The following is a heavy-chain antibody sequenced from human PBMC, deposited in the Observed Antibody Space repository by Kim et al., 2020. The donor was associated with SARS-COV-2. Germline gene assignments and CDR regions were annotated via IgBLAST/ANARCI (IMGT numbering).Heavy chain of an antibody. CDR3: ARAWDSSDWYFDL. Sequence: GGSLRLSCAASGFTFSDYYMSWIRQAPGKGLEWVSYISSSGSTIYYADSVKGRFTISRDNAKNSLYLQMNSLRAEDTAVYYCARAWDSSDWYFDLWGRGTLVTVSS. CDR1: GFTFSDYY. V-gene: IGHV3-11*04. CDR2: ISSSGSTI. J-gene: IGHJ2*01. D-gene: IGHD3-22*01.